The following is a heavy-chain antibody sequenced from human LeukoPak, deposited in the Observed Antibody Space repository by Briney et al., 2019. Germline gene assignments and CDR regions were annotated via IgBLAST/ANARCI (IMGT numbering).Heavy chain of an antibody. CDR2: ISSSSSDI. J-gene: IGHJ4*02. D-gene: IGHD1-1*01. Sequence: GGSLRLSCAASGFSFSSHSLNWVRHGPGEGLEWVSSISSSSSDIYYAVSVKGRFTISRDNAKNSLFLQMDSLRAEDTAVYYCARDSRTTGTTSGYFDYWGQGTLVTVSS. CDR3: ARDSRTTGTTSGYFDY. V-gene: IGHV3-21*01. CDR1: GFSFSSHS.